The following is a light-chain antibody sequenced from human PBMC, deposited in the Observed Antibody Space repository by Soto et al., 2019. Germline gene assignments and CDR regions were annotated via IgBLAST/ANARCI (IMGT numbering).Light chain of an antibody. CDR1: SSDVGGYNY. J-gene: IGLJ2*01. V-gene: IGLV2-14*01. Sequence: QYALTQPASVSGSPGQSLTISCTGTSSDVGGYNYVSWYQQHPGKAPKLMIYDVSNRPSGVSNRFSGSKSGNTASLTISGLQAEDEADYYCSSYTNSSPYVVFGGGTQLTVL. CDR3: SSYTNSSPYVV. CDR2: DVS.